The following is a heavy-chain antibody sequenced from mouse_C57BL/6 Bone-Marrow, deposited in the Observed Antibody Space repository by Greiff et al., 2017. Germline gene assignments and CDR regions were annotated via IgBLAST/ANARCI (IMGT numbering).Heavy chain of an antibody. J-gene: IGHJ4*01. CDR3: TTPIYYDYDGDYYAMDY. D-gene: IGHD2-4*01. CDR1: GFNIKDDY. CDR2: IDPENGDT. V-gene: IGHV14-4*01. Sequence: EVQLQQSGAELVRPGASVKLSCTASGFNIKDDYMHWVKQRPEQGLEWIGWIDPENGDTEYASKFQGKATITADTSSTTAYLQLSSLTSEDTAVYYCTTPIYYDYDGDYYAMDYWGQGTSVTVSS.